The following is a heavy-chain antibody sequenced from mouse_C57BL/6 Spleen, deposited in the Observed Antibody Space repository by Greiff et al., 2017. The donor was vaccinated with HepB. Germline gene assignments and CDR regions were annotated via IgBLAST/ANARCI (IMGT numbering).Heavy chain of an antibody. V-gene: IGHV1-18*01. CDR2: INPNNGGT. CDR1: GYTFTDYN. D-gene: IGHD4-1*01. CDR3: ARSNWDYWYFDV. Sequence: VQLKQSGPELVKPGASVKIPCKASGYTFTDYNMDWVKQSHGKSLEWIGDINPNNGGTIYNQKFKGKATLTVDKSSSTAYMELRSLTSEDTAVYYCARSNWDYWYFDVWGTGTTVTVSS. J-gene: IGHJ1*03.